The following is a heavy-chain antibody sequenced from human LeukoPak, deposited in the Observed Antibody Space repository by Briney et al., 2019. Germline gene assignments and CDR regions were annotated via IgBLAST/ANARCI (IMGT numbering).Heavy chain of an antibody. J-gene: IGHJ5*02. CDR1: GGSISSYY. D-gene: IGHD5-12*01. CDR3: ARDLGYDGFDWAP. V-gene: IGHV4-59*12. CDR2: FYYSGST. Sequence: PSETLSLTCSVSGGSISSYYWSWIRQPPGQGLEWIGIFYYSGSTNYRPSLRSRVTISVDTPKSQISLKLSSVTAADAAVYYCARDLGYDGFDWAPWGQGTLVTVSS.